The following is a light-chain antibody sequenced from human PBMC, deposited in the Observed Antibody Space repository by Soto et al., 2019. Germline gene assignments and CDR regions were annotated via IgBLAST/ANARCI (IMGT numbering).Light chain of an antibody. CDR1: HSVDIY. CDR3: QQRKYWPPLT. Sequence: EAVLTQSPATLSLSPGETATLSCRASHSVDIYVAWYQQKPGQAPRLLIYDASNRDTGIPARFSGSGSGTDFTLTISSLEPEDFAVYYCQQRKYWPPLTFGQGTRLEI. J-gene: IGKJ5*01. V-gene: IGKV3-11*01. CDR2: DAS.